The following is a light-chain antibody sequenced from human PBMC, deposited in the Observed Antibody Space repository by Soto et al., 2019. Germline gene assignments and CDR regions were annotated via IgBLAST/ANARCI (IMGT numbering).Light chain of an antibody. CDR2: KAS. CDR1: QSISSW. CDR3: QQYNSYPLT. Sequence: EIQMTQSPSTLSASVGDRVTITCRASQSISSWLALYQQKPGKDPKLLIYKASSLESGVPSRFSCSGSGTEFTLTISSLQPDDFATYYCQQYNSYPLTFGGGTNVESK. V-gene: IGKV1-5*03. J-gene: IGKJ4*01.